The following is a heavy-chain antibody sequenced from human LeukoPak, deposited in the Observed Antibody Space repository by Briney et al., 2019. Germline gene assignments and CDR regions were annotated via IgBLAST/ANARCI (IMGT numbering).Heavy chain of an antibody. CDR1: GFSFSNAR. CDR2: IKTKTDDGAT. CDR3: TTYVGATAY. J-gene: IGHJ4*02. D-gene: IGHD1-26*01. V-gene: IGHV3-15*01. Sequence: GGSLRLSCAASGFSFSNARMNWVRQAPGKGLEWVGRIKTKTDDGATDYSAPVKARFTISRDDSKTTLYLQMNGLKTEDTAIYYCTTYVGATAYWGQGTLVTVSS.